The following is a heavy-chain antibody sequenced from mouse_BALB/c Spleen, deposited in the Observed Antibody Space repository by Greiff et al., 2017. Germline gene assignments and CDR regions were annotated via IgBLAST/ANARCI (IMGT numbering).Heavy chain of an antibody. CDR3: ARQGGTTTPYYAMDY. CDR2: INSDGGST. Sequence: EVHLVESGGGLVQPGESLKLSCESNEYEFPSHDMSWVRKTPEKRLELVAAINSDGGSTYYPDTMERRFIISRDNTKKTLYLQMSSLRSEDTALYYCARQGGTTTPYYAMDYWGQGTSVTVSS. V-gene: IGHV5-2*01. D-gene: IGHD2-14*01. J-gene: IGHJ4*01. CDR1: EYEFPSHD.